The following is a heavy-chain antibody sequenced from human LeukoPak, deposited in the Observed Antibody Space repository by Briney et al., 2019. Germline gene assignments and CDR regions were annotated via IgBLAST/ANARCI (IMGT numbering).Heavy chain of an antibody. D-gene: IGHD6-19*01. CDR1: GYTFTSYD. CDR3: ARGAWYNSADTALHYFDY. V-gene: IGHV1-8*01. J-gene: IGHJ4*02. CDR2: MNPNSGNT. Sequence: ASVKVSCKASGYTFTSYDINWVRQATGQGLEGLGWMNPNSGNTGYAQKFQDKVTMTRDTSISTAYMELSSLRSEDTAIYYCARGAWYNSADTALHYFDYWGQGTLVTVSS.